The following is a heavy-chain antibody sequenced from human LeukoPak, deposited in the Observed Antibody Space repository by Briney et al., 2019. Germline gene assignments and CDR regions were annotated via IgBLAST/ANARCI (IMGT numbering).Heavy chain of an antibody. CDR2: ISSSSSYI. J-gene: IGHJ4*02. CDR3: ARGPGRPITMVRGALDY. V-gene: IGHV3-21*01. Sequence: GGSLRLSCAASGFTFSSYSMNWVRQAPGKGLEWVSSISSSSSYIYYADSVKGRFTISRDNAKNSLYLQMNSLRAEDTAVYYCARGPGRPITMVRGALDYWGQGTLVTVSS. CDR1: GFTFSSYS. D-gene: IGHD3-10*01.